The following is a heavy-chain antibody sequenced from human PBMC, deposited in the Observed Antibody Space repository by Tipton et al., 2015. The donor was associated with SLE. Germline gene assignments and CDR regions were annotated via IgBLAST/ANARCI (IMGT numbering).Heavy chain of an antibody. D-gene: IGHD4-17*01. CDR3: ARDEDYGDYVFDY. CDR2: ISYDGSNK. V-gene: IGHV3-30*04. J-gene: IGHJ4*02. CDR1: GFTFSSYA. Sequence: SLRLSCAASGFTFSSYAMHWVRQAPGKGLEWVAVISYDGSNKYYADSVKGRFTISRDNPKNTLYLQMNSLRAEDTAVYYCARDEDYGDYVFDYWGQGTLVTVSS.